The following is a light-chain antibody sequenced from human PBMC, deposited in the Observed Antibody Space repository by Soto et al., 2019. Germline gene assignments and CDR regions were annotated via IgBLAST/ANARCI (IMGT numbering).Light chain of an antibody. J-gene: IGLJ1*01. CDR3: QSYDSSLSVYV. Sequence: QAVVTQPPSVSGAPGQRVTISCTGSSSNIGAGYDVHWYQQLPGTAPKLLIYGNSNRPSGVPDRFSGSKSGTSASLAITGLQAEDGADYYCQSYDSSLSVYVFGTGTKLTVL. CDR2: GNS. CDR1: SSNIGAGYD. V-gene: IGLV1-40*01.